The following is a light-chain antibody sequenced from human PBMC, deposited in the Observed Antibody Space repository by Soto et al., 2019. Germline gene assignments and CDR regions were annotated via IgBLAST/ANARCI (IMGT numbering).Light chain of an antibody. CDR2: VNSDGSH. J-gene: IGLJ2*01. CDR1: SGHNSYA. CDR3: QTWGTGTHVV. V-gene: IGLV4-69*01. Sequence: QSVLTQSPSASASLGASVRLTCTLSSGHNSYAIAWHQQQPEKGPRYLMKVNSDGSHSKGDGIPDRFSGSSSGAERHLTISSLQSEDEADYYCQTWGTGTHVVFGGGTKPTVL.